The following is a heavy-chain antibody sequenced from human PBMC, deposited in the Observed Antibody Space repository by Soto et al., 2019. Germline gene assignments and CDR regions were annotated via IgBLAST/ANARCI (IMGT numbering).Heavy chain of an antibody. D-gene: IGHD6-13*01. CDR3: ARHQIRREVFGTGMDV. V-gene: IGHV5-51*01. Sequence: GESLKISCQGSGYSFTRYWIGWVRQMPGKGLEWIGIVYPGDSDTRYSTSFQRQVTISADKYISTAYLQWSSLKASDTAMYYCARHQIRREVFGTGMDVWGQGTTVTVSS. CDR1: GYSFTRYW. J-gene: IGHJ6*02. CDR2: VYPGDSDT.